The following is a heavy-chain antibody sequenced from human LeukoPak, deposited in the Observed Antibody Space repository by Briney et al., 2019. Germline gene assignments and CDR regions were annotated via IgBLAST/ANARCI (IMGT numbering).Heavy chain of an antibody. V-gene: IGHV4-61*01. CDR1: GGSFSSGLHY. D-gene: IGHD2-2*01. CDR3: ARDSHFCSGISCDLGWFDP. J-gene: IGHJ5*02. Sequence: SETLSLTCTVSGGSFSSGLHYWNWIRQPPGRGLEWIVYIYYRGSTYYNPSLKSRITMSVDTSKNQFSLKLRSVTAADTAVYYCARDSHFCSGISCDLGWFDPWGQGTLVTVSS. CDR2: IYYRGST.